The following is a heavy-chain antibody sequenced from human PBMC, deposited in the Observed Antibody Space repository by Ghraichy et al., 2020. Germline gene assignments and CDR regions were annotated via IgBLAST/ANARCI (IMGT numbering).Heavy chain of an antibody. CDR2: IKQDGSEK. CDR1: GFTFSSYW. D-gene: IGHD3-22*01. CDR3: AFAHYYYDSSGYWESPTYYYYGMDV. V-gene: IGHV3-7*01. J-gene: IGHJ6*02. Sequence: GGSLRLSCAASGFTFSSYWMSWVRQAPGKGLEWVANIKQDGSEKYYVDSVKGRFTISRDNAKNSLYLQMNSLRAEDTAVYYCAFAHYYYDSSGYWESPTYYYYGMDVWGQGTTVTVSS.